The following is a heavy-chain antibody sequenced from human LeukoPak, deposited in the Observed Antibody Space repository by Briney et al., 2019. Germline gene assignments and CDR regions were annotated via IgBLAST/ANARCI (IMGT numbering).Heavy chain of an antibody. CDR3: ARVWEPRGTGTYYFDY. J-gene: IGHJ4*02. CDR1: GGSISSSSDY. D-gene: IGHD1-26*01. Sequence: PSDTLSLTCTVSGGSISSSSDYWAWIRQAPGKVLEWIGNIYHTRSTYYNPSLKIRVTIFEDTSKNHYSLKLTSVTAADTAVYYCARVWEPRGTGTYYFDYWGQGALVTVSS. V-gene: IGHV4-39*02. CDR2: IYHTRST.